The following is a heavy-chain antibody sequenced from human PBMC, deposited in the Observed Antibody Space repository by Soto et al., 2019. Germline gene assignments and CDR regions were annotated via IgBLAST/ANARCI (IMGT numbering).Heavy chain of an antibody. V-gene: IGHV1-24*01. D-gene: IGHD2-15*01. CDR3: ATPEYCSGGSCYYFDY. CDR1: GYTLTELS. J-gene: IGHJ4*02. CDR2: FDPEDGET. Sequence: ASVKVSCKVSGYTLTELSMHWVRQAPGKGLEWMGGFDPEDGETIYAQKFQGRVTMTEDTSTDTAYMELSSLRSEDTAVYYCATPEYCSGGSCYYFDYWGQGTLVTVSS.